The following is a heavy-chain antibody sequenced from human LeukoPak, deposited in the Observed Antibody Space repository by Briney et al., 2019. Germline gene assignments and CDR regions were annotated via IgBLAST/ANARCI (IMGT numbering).Heavy chain of an antibody. D-gene: IGHD1-26*01. CDR1: GFTFSSYW. CDR2: IKQDGSEK. Sequence: TGGSLRLSCAASGFTFSSYWMSWVRQAPGKGLEWVANIKQDGSEKYYVDSVKGRFTISRDNAKNSLYLQMNSLRAEDTAVYYCARANLPKVGATTNNWFDPWGQGTLVTVSS. CDR3: ARANLPKVGATTNNWFDP. J-gene: IGHJ5*02. V-gene: IGHV3-7*01.